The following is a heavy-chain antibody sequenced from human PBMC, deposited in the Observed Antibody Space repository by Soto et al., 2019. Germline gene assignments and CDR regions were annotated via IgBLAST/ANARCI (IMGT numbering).Heavy chain of an antibody. Sequence: HPGGSLRLSCAASGFTFSSYAMSWVRQAPGKGLEWVSAISGSGGSTYYADSVKGRFTISRDNSKNTLYLQMNSLRAEDTAVYYCAWAAAGTAQYYYYYYGMDVWGQGTTVTVSS. CDR2: ISGSGGST. D-gene: IGHD6-13*01. J-gene: IGHJ6*02. CDR1: GFTFSSYA. CDR3: AWAAAGTAQYYYYYYGMDV. V-gene: IGHV3-23*01.